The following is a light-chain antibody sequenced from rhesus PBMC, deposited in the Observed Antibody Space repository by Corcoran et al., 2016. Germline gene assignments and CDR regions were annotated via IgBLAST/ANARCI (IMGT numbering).Light chain of an antibody. V-gene: IGKV1-25*01. CDR3: QQHNSYPPT. Sequence: DIQMTQSPSSLSASVGDTVTITCQASQGISKYLAWSQQQPGKAPNTLISDASTLQSGVPSMFSGSGSGTELTLTISSLQPEDFATYYCQQHNSYPPTVGGGTKVEIK. J-gene: IGKJ4*01. CDR2: DAS. CDR1: QGISKY.